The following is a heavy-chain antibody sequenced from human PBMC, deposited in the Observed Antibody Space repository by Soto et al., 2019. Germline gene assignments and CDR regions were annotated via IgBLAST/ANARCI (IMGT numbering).Heavy chain of an antibody. Sequence: EVQLWESGGTLVQPGGSLRPSCAASGFSFSNYALSWVLQAPGKGLEWVSTFSAGGRTYYADSVKGRFTIARDSSQNTVHLQISDMRPEDTAVYYCAKESLPEHYGDTLFDYWGQGARVTVSS. CDR2: FSAGGRT. CDR3: AKESLPEHYGDTLFDY. CDR1: GFSFSNYA. D-gene: IGHD4-17*01. J-gene: IGHJ4*02. V-gene: IGHV3-23*01.